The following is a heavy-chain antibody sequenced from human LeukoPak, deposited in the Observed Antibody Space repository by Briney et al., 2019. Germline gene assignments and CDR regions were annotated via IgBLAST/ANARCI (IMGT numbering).Heavy chain of an antibody. CDR1: GFTFTSYS. V-gene: IGHV3-23*01. J-gene: IGHJ4*02. Sequence: GGSLRLSCAASGFTFTSYSMNWVRQAPGKGLEWVSTISGGGGSTYYADSVKGRFTISRDNSNDTLHLQMSSLRVEDTAVYYCAKPPSYCAETSCYPIGYPLNSWGQGTLVTVSS. D-gene: IGHD2-2*01. CDR2: ISGGGGST. CDR3: AKPPSYCAETSCYPIGYPLNS.